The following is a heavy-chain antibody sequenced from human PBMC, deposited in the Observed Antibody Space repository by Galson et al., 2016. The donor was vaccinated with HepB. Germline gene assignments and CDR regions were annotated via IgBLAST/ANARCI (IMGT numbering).Heavy chain of an antibody. CDR1: GFTFSSCE. J-gene: IGHJ4*02. CDR2: ISSRGSTI. V-gene: IGHV3-48*03. CDR3: ARDGRFGELESFDY. D-gene: IGHD3-10*01. Sequence: SLRLSCAVSGFTFSSCEMNWVRQAPGKGLEWVSYISSRGSTIYYADSVKGRFTISRDNAENSLYLQMNSLRAEDTAVYYCARDGRFGELESFDYWGQGTLVTVSS.